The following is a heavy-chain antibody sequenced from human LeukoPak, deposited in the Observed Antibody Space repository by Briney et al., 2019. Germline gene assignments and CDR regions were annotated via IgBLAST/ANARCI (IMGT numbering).Heavy chain of an antibody. Sequence: PSETLSLTCTVSGGSISSYYWSWIRQPPGKGLEWIGEINHSGSTNYNPSLKSRVTISVDTSKNQFSLKLSSVTAADTAVYYCAGDDILTGHVSINWGQGTLVTVSS. CDR1: GGSISSYY. J-gene: IGHJ4*02. CDR3: AGDDILTGHVSIN. CDR2: INHSGST. D-gene: IGHD3-9*01. V-gene: IGHV4-34*01.